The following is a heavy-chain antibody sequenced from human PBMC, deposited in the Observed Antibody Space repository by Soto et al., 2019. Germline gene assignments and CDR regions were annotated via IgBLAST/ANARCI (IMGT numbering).Heavy chain of an antibody. V-gene: IGHV4-59*01. J-gene: IGHJ4*02. CDR3: AREVVITGFYFFDS. CDR2: IHNSGNT. D-gene: IGHD3-9*01. CDR1: NDSLSNYY. Sequence: SETLSLTCTVSNDSLSNYYWSWIRQPPGKGLEWIGYIHNSGNTNYNPSLKSRVTISVETSKNQFSLELTSVTAADTAVYYCAREVVITGFYFFDSWGQGTLVTVSS.